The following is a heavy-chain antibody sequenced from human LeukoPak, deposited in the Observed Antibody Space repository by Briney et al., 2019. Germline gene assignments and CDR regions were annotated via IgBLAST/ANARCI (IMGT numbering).Heavy chain of an antibody. CDR3: AREAVLMVYADY. CDR1: GFTFSNYW. V-gene: IGHV3-74*01. Sequence: GGSLRLSCAASGFTFSNYWMHWVRQAPGKGLVWVSRINSDGINTSYADSVKGRFTISRDNAKNSLYLQMNSLRAEDTAVYYCAREAVLMVYADYWGQGTLATVSS. J-gene: IGHJ4*02. D-gene: IGHD2-8*01. CDR2: INSDGINT.